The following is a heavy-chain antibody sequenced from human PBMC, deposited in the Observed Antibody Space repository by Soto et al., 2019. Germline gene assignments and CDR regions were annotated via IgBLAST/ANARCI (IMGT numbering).Heavy chain of an antibody. CDR1: GYTFTSYG. J-gene: IGHJ3*02. Sequence: ASVKVSCKASGYTFTSYGISWVRQAPGQGLEWMGWISAYNGNTNYAQKLQGRVTMTTDTSTSTAYMELRSLRSDDTAVYYCARRRYYDILTGRGDAFDIWGQGTMVTVSS. CDR2: ISAYNGNT. D-gene: IGHD3-9*01. CDR3: ARRRYYDILTGRGDAFDI. V-gene: IGHV1-18*01.